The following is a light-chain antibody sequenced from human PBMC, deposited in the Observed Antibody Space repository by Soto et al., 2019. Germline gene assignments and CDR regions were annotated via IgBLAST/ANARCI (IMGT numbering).Light chain of an antibody. Sequence: EIVMTQSPATLSVSPGERATLSCRASQSIGSTLAWYQQKPGQAPRLLIYDASTRATGIPVRFSGSGFGTEFTLTINSLQSEDFTVYYCQQYNNWPFAFGPRTKVDIK. J-gene: IGKJ3*01. CDR3: QQYNNWPFA. V-gene: IGKV3-15*01. CDR1: QSIGST. CDR2: DAS.